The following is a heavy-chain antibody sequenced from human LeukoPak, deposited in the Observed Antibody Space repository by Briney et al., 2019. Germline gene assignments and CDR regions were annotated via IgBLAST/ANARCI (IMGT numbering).Heavy chain of an antibody. V-gene: IGHV6-1*01. Sequence: SQTLSLTCAISGDSVPSNSAAWNWIRQSPSRGLEWLGRTYYRSKWYNDYAVSVKSRITINPDTSKNQFSLQPNSVTPEDTAVYYCARAGGSYYARWFDPWGQGTLVTVSS. CDR2: TYYRSKWYN. CDR1: GDSVPSNSAA. CDR3: ARAGGSYYARWFDP. J-gene: IGHJ5*02. D-gene: IGHD1-26*01.